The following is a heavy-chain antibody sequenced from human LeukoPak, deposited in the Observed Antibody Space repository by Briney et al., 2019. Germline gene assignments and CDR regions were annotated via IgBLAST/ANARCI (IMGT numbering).Heavy chain of an antibody. CDR3: ARLPKTYYDFWSGYPHSDAFDI. CDR2: INPNSGGT. J-gene: IGHJ3*02. D-gene: IGHD3-3*01. Sequence: GASVKVSCKASGYTFTGYYMRGVRQAPGQGREWMGWINPNSGGTNYAQKFQGRVTKTRDTAISTAYIELSRLRSDDTAVYYCARLPKTYYDFWSGYPHSDAFDIWGQGTMVTVSS. CDR1: GYTFTGYY. V-gene: IGHV1-2*02.